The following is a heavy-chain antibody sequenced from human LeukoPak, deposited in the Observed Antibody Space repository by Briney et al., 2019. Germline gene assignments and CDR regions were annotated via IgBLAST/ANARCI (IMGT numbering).Heavy chain of an antibody. Sequence: ASVKVSCKASGYTFTGYYMHWVRQAPGQGLEWMGWINPNSGGTNYAQKFQGRVTMARDTSISTAYMELSRLRSDDTAVYYCARDHSSGPIYYFDYWGQGTLVTVSS. J-gene: IGHJ4*02. CDR3: ARDHSSGPIYYFDY. D-gene: IGHD6-19*01. CDR2: INPNSGGT. V-gene: IGHV1-2*02. CDR1: GYTFTGYY.